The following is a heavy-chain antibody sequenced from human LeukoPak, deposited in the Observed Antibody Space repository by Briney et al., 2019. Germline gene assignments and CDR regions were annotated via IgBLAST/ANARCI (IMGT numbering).Heavy chain of an antibody. CDR2: ISGSGGST. CDR3: AKSVIFWSGYFGYYFDY. D-gene: IGHD3-3*01. CDR1: GFTFSSYA. Sequence: PGGSLRLSCAASGFTFSSYAMSWVRQAPGKGLEGVSAISGSGGSTYYADSVKGRFTISRDNSKNTLYLQMSSLRAEDTAVYYCAKSVIFWSGYFGYYFDYWGQGTLVTVSS. J-gene: IGHJ4*02. V-gene: IGHV3-23*01.